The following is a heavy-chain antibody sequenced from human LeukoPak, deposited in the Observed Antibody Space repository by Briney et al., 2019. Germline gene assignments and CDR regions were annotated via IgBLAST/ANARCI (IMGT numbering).Heavy chain of an antibody. J-gene: IGHJ4*02. D-gene: IGHD2-2*01. CDR3: AKGKYCSSNSCYGGFYFDY. CDR2: ISGSGGST. Sequence: GGSLRLSCAASGFTFSSYAMSWVRQAPGKGLEWVSAISGSGGSTYYADSVKGRFTISRDNSKNTLYLQMNSLRAEDTAVYYCAKGKYCSSNSCYGGFYFDYWGQGTLVTVSS. CDR1: GFTFSSYA. V-gene: IGHV3-23*01.